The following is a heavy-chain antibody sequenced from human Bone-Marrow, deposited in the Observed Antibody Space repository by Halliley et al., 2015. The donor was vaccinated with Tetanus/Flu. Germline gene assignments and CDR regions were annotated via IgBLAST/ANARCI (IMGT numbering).Heavy chain of an antibody. CDR3: ARGRSRSVARPFDS. D-gene: IGHD6-6*01. V-gene: IGHV4-34*01. Sequence: LSLTCSVYGTSFGDHFWSWIRQTPGKGLEWIGEIYHSGNTNYKASLKSRLKISINATKNLFSLKLNSVTAADTGTYFCARGRSRSVARPFDSWGQGSLLIVSS. CDR1: GTSFGDHF. J-gene: IGHJ4*02. CDR2: IYHSGNT.